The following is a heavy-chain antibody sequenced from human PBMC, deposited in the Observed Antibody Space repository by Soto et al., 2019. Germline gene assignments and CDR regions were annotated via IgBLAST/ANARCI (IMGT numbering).Heavy chain of an antibody. Sequence: KPSVTLSLTCTVSGGSVSSGSYYWSWIRQPPGKGLEWIGYIYYSGSTNYNPSLKSRVTISVDTSKNQFSLKLSSVTAADTAVYYCXRGIITMVRGVIDWFDPWGQGTLVTVSS. J-gene: IGHJ5*02. V-gene: IGHV4-61*01. CDR2: IYYSGST. CDR1: GGSVSSGSYY. CDR3: XRGIITMVRGVIDWFDP. D-gene: IGHD3-10*01.